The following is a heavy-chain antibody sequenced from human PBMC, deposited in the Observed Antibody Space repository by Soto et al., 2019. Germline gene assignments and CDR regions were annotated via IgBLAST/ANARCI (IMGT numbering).Heavy chain of an antibody. V-gene: IGHV1-69*13. CDR2: IIPIFGTA. CDR3: ARDVVTEPLVYYYYGMDV. Sequence: GASVNVSCKASGGTFSSYAISWVRQAPGQGLEWMGGIIPIFGTANYAQKFQGRVTITADESTSTAYMELSSLRSEDTAVYYCARDVVTEPLVYYYYGMDVWGQGTTVTVSS. D-gene: IGHD2-2*01. J-gene: IGHJ6*02. CDR1: GGTFSSYA.